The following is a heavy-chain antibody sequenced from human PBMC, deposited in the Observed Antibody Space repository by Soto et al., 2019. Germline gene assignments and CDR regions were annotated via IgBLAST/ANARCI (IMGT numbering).Heavy chain of an antibody. CDR3: ARVYYESRRPTKYRAFTV. Sequence: GGTLRLSCAASGVTFSDYSMSWVRQSPGKGLEGVGNVKQDGGEEDYVDSVKGRLTISRDNAKNSLYLQMNSLRAEDSAVYYSARVYYESRRPTKYRAFTVWAQGTRAPVS. V-gene: IGHV3-7*01. CDR1: GVTFSDYS. CDR2: VKQDGGEE. J-gene: IGHJ3*01. D-gene: IGHD3-22*01.